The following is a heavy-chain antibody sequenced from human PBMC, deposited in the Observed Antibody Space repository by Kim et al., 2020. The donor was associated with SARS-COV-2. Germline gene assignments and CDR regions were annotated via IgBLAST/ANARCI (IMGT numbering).Heavy chain of an antibody. Sequence: SETLSLTCAVYGGSFSGYYWSWIRQPPGKGLEWIGEINHSGSTNYNPSLKSRVTISVDTSKNQFSLKLSSVTAADTAVYYCARGGYYGSGSRPLDYWGQGTLVTVSS. J-gene: IGHJ4*02. CDR2: INHSGST. D-gene: IGHD3-10*01. CDR3: ARGGYYGSGSRPLDY. CDR1: GGSFSGYY. V-gene: IGHV4-34*01.